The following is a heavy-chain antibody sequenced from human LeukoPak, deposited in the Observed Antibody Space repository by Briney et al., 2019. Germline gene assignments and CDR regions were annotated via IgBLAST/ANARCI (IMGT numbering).Heavy chain of an antibody. J-gene: IGHJ3*02. D-gene: IGHD1-1*01. V-gene: IGHV4-39*07. Sequence: SETLSLTCTVSGGSISGSSYYWGWIRQPPGKGLEWIGSIYYSGSTYYNPSLKSRVTISVDTSKNQFSLELSSVTAADTAVYYCAREEGAWDWNDAFDIWGQGTMVTVSS. CDR2: IYYSGST. CDR1: GGSISGSSYY. CDR3: AREEGAWDWNDAFDI.